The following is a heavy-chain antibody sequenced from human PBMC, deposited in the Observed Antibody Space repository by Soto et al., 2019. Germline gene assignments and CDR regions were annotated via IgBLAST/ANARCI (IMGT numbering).Heavy chain of an antibody. V-gene: IGHV3-21*01. Sequence: EVQLVESGGGLVKPGGSLRLSCAASGFTFSSYSMNWVRQAPGKGLEWVSSISSSSSYIYYADSVKGRFTISRDNAKNSLDLQMNSLRAEDTAVYYCARDLYYYDSSDAFDIWGQGTMVTVSS. CDR2: ISSSSSYI. CDR3: ARDLYYYDSSDAFDI. CDR1: GFTFSSYS. J-gene: IGHJ3*02. D-gene: IGHD3-22*01.